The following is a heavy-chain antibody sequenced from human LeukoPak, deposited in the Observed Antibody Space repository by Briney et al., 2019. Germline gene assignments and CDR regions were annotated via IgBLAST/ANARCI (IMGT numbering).Heavy chain of an antibody. CDR3: ARTSWNYGIPFDY. J-gene: IGHJ4*02. V-gene: IGHV3-9*01. Sequence: PGGSLRLSCAASGFTFDDYAMHWVRQAPGKGLEWVSGISWNSGSIGYADSVKGRFTISRDNAKNSLYLQMNSLRAEDTAVYYCARTSWNYGIPFDYWGQGTLVTVSS. D-gene: IGHD1-7*01. CDR2: ISWNSGSI. CDR1: GFTFDDYA.